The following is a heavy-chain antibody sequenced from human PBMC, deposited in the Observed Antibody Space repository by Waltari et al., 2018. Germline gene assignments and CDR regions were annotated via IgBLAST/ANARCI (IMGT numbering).Heavy chain of an antibody. V-gene: IGHV3-23*04. D-gene: IGHD1-26*01. J-gene: IGHJ3*01. CDR1: GFRFCLYG. Sequence: EANLAESGGGLVQPGGSLRLSFNASGFRFCLYGMRWVRQAPGKGLEWVSAISGSGADTFYADSVKDRFVISRDNSKNTVFLEMNSLRAEDTALYYCAKDPPGSYYEGFDEWGQGTMVTVSS. CDR2: ISGSGADT. CDR3: AKDPPGSYYEGFDE.